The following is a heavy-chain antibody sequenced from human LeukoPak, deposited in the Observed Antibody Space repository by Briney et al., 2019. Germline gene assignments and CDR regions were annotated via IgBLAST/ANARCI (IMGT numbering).Heavy chain of an antibody. CDR1: GASISSYY. CDR3: ARGLLSSCWYLGYYFDY. Sequence: SETLSLTCTVSGASISSYYWSWIRQPPGKGLEWIGEINHSGSTNYNPSLKSRVTISVDTSKNQFSLKLSSVTAADPAVYYCARGLLSSCWYLGYYFDYWGQGTLVTVSS. CDR2: INHSGST. V-gene: IGHV4-34*01. D-gene: IGHD6-19*01. J-gene: IGHJ4*02.